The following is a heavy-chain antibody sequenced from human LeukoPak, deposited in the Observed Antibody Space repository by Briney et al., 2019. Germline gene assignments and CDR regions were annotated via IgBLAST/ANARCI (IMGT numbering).Heavy chain of an antibody. V-gene: IGHV3-23*01. CDR2: ISGSGGST. CDR3: AKDVLLWFGELFGFDY. D-gene: IGHD3-10*01. J-gene: IGHJ4*02. CDR1: GFTFSSYA. Sequence: GGSLRLSCAASGFTFSSYAMSWVRQAPGKGLEWVSAISGSGGSTYYADSVKGRFTLSRDNSKNTLYLQMNSLRAEDTAVYYCAKDVLLWFGELFGFDYWGQGTLVTVSS.